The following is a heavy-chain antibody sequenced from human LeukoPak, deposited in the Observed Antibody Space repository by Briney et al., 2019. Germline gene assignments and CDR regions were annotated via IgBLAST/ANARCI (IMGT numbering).Heavy chain of an antibody. CDR1: GFTFSSYW. CDR3: ARDYGYYDSSGYYDLDY. Sequence: GGSLRVSCAASGFTFSSYWMSWVRQAPGKGVEWVANIKQDGSEKYYVDSVKGRFTISRDNAKNSLYLQMNSLRAEDTAVYYCARDYGYYDSSGYYDLDYWGQGTLVTVSS. D-gene: IGHD3-22*01. J-gene: IGHJ4*02. CDR2: IKQDGSEK. V-gene: IGHV3-7*01.